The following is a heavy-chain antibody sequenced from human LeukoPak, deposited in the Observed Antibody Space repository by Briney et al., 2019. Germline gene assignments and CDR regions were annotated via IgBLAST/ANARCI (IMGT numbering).Heavy chain of an antibody. CDR2: INHSGRT. V-gene: IGHV4-39*07. D-gene: IGHD3-9*01. CDR3: ARAIRYFGYYYYYMDV. CDR1: GGSISSSSYY. J-gene: IGHJ6*03. Sequence: SETLSLTCTVSGGSISSSSYYWGWTRQPPGKGLEWIGEINHSGRTNYNPSLKSRVTISVDTSKNQFSLKLSSVTAADTAVYYCARAIRYFGYYYYYMDVWAKGTTVTISS.